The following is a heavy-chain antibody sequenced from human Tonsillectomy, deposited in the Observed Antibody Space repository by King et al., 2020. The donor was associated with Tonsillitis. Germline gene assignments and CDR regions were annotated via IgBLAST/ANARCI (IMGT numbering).Heavy chain of an antibody. V-gene: IGHV4-30-4*01. Sequence: QLQESGPGLVKPSQTLSLTCTVSGGSISSGDYYWSWIRQPPGKGLEWIGYILYSGGTFYNPSLKSRITISVDTAKNQFSLKLNSVTAADTAVFYCARSTLAARHREAFDIWGQGTMVTVSS. D-gene: IGHD2-15*01. CDR3: ARSTLAARHREAFDI. CDR2: ILYSGGT. J-gene: IGHJ3*02. CDR1: GGSISSGDYY.